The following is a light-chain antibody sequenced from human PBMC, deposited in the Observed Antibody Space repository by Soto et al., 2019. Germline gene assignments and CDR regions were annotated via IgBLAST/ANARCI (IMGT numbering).Light chain of an antibody. CDR1: QNVGIN. J-gene: IGKJ2*01. Sequence: EIVVTQSPATLSVSPGDRATLSCRASQNVGINLAWYQQKPGQAPRLLIYGKSTRATGIPARFSGIGSGTEFTLSISILQSEDFALYYCLQYNDWPYTFGQGTKLEIK. CDR2: GKS. CDR3: LQYNDWPYT. V-gene: IGKV3-15*01.